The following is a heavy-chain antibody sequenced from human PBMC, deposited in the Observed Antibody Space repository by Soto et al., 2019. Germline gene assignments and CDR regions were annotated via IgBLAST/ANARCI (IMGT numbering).Heavy chain of an antibody. CDR2: VYYSVST. J-gene: IGHJ6*02. D-gene: IGHD1-1*01. Sequence: SETLSLTCTVSGGSVSSSSYYWGWVRQPPGEGLEWIGSVYYSVSTYYNPSLESRVTISVDKSKNQFSLKLMSLSAADTAVYYCARTRRCAYNQYFYYGMDVCRQRYTVTVSS. CDR1: GGSVSSSSYY. CDR3: ARTRRCAYNQYFYYGMDV. V-gene: IGHV4-39*01.